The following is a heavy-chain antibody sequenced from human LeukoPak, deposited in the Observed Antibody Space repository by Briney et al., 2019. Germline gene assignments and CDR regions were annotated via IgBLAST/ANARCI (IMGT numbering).Heavy chain of an antibody. D-gene: IGHD3-3*01. Sequence: PSGTLSLTCGVSGGSVINTNWWTWVRQPPGKGLEWIGEVHLDGRTNYNPSLESRLTMSVDVSEDQVSLKGTSVTAADTAVYYCAREGGFYRPLDYSGQGTLVTVSS. CDR2: VHLDGRT. CDR1: GGSVINTNW. J-gene: IGHJ4*02. V-gene: IGHV4-4*02. CDR3: AREGGFYRPLDY.